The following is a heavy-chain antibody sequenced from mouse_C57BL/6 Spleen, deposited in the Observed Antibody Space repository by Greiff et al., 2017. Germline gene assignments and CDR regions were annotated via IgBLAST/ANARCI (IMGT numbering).Heavy chain of an antibody. J-gene: IGHJ4*01. CDR2: IYPGDGDT. V-gene: IGHV1-82*01. Sequence: VQLQQSGPELVKPGASVKISCKASGYAFSSSWLNWVKQRPGTGLEWIGRIYPGDGDTNYNGKFKGKATLTADKSASTAYMQLSSLTSEDSAVYFCARFPLHRHYDSSFPYAMDDWGQGTSVTVSS. CDR1: GYAFSSSW. CDR3: ARFPLHRHYDSSFPYAMDD. D-gene: IGHD1-1*01.